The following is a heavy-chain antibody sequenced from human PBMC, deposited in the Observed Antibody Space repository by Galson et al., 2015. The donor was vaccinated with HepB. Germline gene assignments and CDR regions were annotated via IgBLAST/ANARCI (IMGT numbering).Heavy chain of an antibody. D-gene: IGHD2-2*01. J-gene: IGHJ6*02. V-gene: IGHV1-69*13. CDR3: GRAPAADYYSYYGMDV. Sequence: SVKVSCKASGGTFSSFALSWVRQAPGQGLEWMGNIIPIFGTRNYAQKLQGRVTITADESTSTSYMILNSLRSEDTAIYYCGRAPAADYYSYYGMDVWGQGTTVTVSS. CDR1: GGTFSSFA. CDR2: IIPIFGTR.